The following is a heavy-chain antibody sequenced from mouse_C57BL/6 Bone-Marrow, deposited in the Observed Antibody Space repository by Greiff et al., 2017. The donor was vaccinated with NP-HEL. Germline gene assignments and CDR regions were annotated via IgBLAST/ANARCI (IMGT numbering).Heavy chain of an antibody. D-gene: IGHD1-1*01. CDR1: GFTFSSYA. CDR2: ISDGGSYT. Sequence: EVKLQESGGGSVKPGGSLKLSCAASGFTFSSYAMSWVRQTPEKRLEWVATISDGGSYTYYPDNVKGRFTISRDNAKNNLYLQMSHLKSEDTAMYYCARIGTVVATDYWGQGTTLTVSS. J-gene: IGHJ2*01. V-gene: IGHV5-4*03. CDR3: ARIGTVVATDY.